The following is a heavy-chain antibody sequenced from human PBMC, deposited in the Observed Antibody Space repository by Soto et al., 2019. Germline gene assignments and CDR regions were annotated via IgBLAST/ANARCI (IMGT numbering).Heavy chain of an antibody. CDR1: GFTVSSNY. J-gene: IGHJ4*02. Sequence: PGGSLRLSCAPSGFTVSSNYMSRVRQAPGKGLEWVSVIYSGGSTYYADSVKGRFTISRDNSKNTLYLQMNSLRAEDTAVYYCARGSGLLWFGELFYYFDYWGQGTLVTVSS. CDR3: ARGSGLLWFGELFYYFDY. D-gene: IGHD3-10*01. V-gene: IGHV3-53*01. CDR2: IYSGGST.